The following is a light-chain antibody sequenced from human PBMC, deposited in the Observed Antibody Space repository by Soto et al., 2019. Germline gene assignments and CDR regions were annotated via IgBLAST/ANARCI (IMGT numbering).Light chain of an antibody. Sequence: EIVLTQSPGTQSLSPGERATLSCRASQSVSSSYLAWYQQKPGQAPRLLISSTSNRATGIPDRFSGSGSGTDFILTISRLEPEDFAVYYCQQYGGSPPYTFGQGTKLEIK. CDR1: QSVSSSY. J-gene: IGKJ2*01. V-gene: IGKV3-20*01. CDR2: STS. CDR3: QQYGGSPPYT.